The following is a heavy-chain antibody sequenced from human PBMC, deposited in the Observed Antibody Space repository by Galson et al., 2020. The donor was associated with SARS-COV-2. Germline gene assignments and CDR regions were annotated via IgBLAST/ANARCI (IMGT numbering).Heavy chain of an antibody. D-gene: IGHD2-2*01. V-gene: IGHV5-10-1*01. Sequence: KIGESLKISCKGSGYSFTSYWISWVRQMPGKGLEWMGRIDPSDSYTNYSPSFQGHVTISADKSISTAYLQWSSLKASDTAMYYCARLQGSSTNLLESYYYYGMDVWGQGTTVTVSS. CDR2: IDPSDSYT. J-gene: IGHJ6*02. CDR3: ARLQGSSTNLLESYYYYGMDV. CDR1: GYSFTSYW.